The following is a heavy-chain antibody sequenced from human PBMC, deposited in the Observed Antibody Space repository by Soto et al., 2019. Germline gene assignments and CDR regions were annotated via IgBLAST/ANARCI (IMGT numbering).Heavy chain of an antibody. V-gene: IGHV3-23*01. CDR3: AKVRRDATTTVTTLGPNWFDP. D-gene: IGHD4-17*01. CDR2: ISGSGGST. J-gene: IGHJ5*02. Sequence: EVQLLESGGGLVQPEGSLRLSCAASGFTFSSYAMSWVRQAPGKGLEWVSAISGSGGSTYYADSVKGRFTISRDNSKNTLYLQMNSLRAEDTAVYYCAKVRRDATTTVTTLGPNWFDPWGQGTLVTVSS. CDR1: GFTFSSYA.